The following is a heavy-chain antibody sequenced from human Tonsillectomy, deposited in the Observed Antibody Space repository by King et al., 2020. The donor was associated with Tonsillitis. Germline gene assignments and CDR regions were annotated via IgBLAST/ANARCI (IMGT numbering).Heavy chain of an antibody. J-gene: IGHJ3*02. CDR2: INPNSGGT. V-gene: IGHV1-2*02. CDR3: ARDIPGVTTWDGVFDI. D-gene: IGHD2-2*02. Sequence: QLVQSGAEVKKPGASVKVSCKASGFFFTDYFMHWVRQAPGQGLEWMGWINPNSGGTKYAQQFQGRVILTRDASTSPVYMELSSLRSDDTAVYYCARDIPGVTTWDGVFDIWGQGTIVTVSS. CDR1: GFFFTDYF.